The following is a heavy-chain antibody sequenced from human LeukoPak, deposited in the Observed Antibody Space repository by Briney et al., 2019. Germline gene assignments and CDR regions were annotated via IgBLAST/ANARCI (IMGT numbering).Heavy chain of an antibody. CDR3: AKTFYDSGSYWGAFDY. CDR1: GFTFTIYG. J-gene: IGHJ4*02. V-gene: IGHV3-23*01. D-gene: IGHD3-10*01. Sequence: GGSLRLSCAAPGFTFTIYGMNWVRQAPGKGLDWVSGISGSDYTTYYADSVKGRFTISRDNSKNTLYLQMNGLRAEDTAIYYCAKTFYDSGSYWGAFDYWGQGTLVTVSS. CDR2: ISGSDYTT.